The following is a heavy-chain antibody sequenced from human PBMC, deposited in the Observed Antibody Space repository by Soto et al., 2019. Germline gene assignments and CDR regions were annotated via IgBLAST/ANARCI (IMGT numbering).Heavy chain of an antibody. D-gene: IGHD4-17*01. Sequence: EVQLSESGGGLVQPGGSLRLSCAATGFTLRTNGMSWVRQAPGKGLEWVSSFSGSGDDTWYAASLKGRFTISRDNSKNTLYLQMNSLRAEDTALYYCAGHGGYSYLGQGTLGTVSS. CDR1: GFTLRTNG. CDR2: FSGSGDDT. J-gene: IGHJ4*02. CDR3: AGHGGYSY. V-gene: IGHV3-23*01.